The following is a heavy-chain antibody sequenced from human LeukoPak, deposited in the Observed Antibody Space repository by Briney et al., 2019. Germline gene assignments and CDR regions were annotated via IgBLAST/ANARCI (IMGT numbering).Heavy chain of an antibody. CDR1: GFIVSTNY. CDR3: ARGPDYSYFQH. Sequence: GGSLRLSCAASGFIVSTNYMNWVRQAPGKGLEWVSLNFGGSSTYYADSVKGRFTISRDNSKNTLYLQMNSLTAEDTAVYYCARGPDYSYFQHWGQGTLVTVSS. V-gene: IGHV3-66*01. J-gene: IGHJ1*01. CDR2: NFGGSST. D-gene: IGHD2-15*01.